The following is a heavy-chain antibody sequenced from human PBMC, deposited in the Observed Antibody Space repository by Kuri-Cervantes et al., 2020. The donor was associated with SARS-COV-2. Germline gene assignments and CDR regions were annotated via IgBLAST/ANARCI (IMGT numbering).Heavy chain of an antibody. CDR1: GYTFTSYY. Sequence: ASVKVSCKASGYTFTSYYMHWVRQAPGQGLEWMGIINPSGGSTSYAQKFQGGVTMTRDTSTSTVFMELSSLRSEDTAVYYCARAESETGHTLYFDSWGQGTLVTVSS. J-gene: IGHJ4*02. CDR3: ARAESETGHTLYFDS. V-gene: IGHV1-46*01. CDR2: INPSGGST. D-gene: IGHD7-27*01.